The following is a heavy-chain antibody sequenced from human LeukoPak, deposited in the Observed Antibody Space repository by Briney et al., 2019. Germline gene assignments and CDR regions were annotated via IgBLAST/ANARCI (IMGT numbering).Heavy chain of an antibody. D-gene: IGHD6-19*01. CDR3: ARLSGGWRLYYFDY. CDR1: GYTFTSYD. CDR2: IIPIFGTA. J-gene: IGHJ4*02. V-gene: IGHV1-69*13. Sequence: ASVKVSCKASGYTFTSYDINWVRQATGQGLEWMGWIIPIFGTANYAQKFQGRVTITADESTSTAYMELSSLRSEDTAVYYCARLSGGWRLYYFDYWGQGTLVTVSS.